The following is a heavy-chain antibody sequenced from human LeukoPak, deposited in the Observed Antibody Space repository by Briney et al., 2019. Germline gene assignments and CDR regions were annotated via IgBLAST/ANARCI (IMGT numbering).Heavy chain of an antibody. CDR1: GYIFMNYW. CDR2: IHPGDSDT. V-gene: IGHV5-51*01. J-gene: IGHJ3*01. CDR3: AKRTTGTASLDVFDL. Sequence: PGESLKISCKGSGYIFMNYWIGWVRQMPGNGLEWMGVIHPGDSDTRYSPSFQGQVTISADKSISTAYLQWSSLKASDTAIYYCAKRTTGTASLDVFDLWGQGTMVTVSS. D-gene: IGHD1-1*01.